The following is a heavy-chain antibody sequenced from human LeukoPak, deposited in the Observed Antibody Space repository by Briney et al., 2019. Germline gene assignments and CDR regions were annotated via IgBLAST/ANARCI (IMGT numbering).Heavy chain of an antibody. Sequence: ETLSLTCAVYGGSFSGYYWSWIRQAPGKGLEWVSVIYSGGSTYYADSVKGRFTISRDNSKNTLYLQMNSLRAEDTAVYYCAREISYSGYEGIAYWGQGTLVTVSS. J-gene: IGHJ4*02. CDR3: AREISYSGYEGIAY. CDR2: IYSGGST. V-gene: IGHV3-53*05. D-gene: IGHD5-12*01. CDR1: GGSFSGYY.